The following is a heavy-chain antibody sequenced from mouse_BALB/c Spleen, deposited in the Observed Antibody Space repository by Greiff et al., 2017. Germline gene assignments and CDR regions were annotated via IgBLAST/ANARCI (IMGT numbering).Heavy chain of an antibody. CDR2: INPNNGGT. J-gene: IGHJ2*01. CDR1: GYTFTDYN. V-gene: IGHV1-18*01. CDR3: ARSGGPKPRDYFDY. D-gene: IGHD3-1*01. Sequence: EVQLQQSGPELVKPGASVKIPCKASGYTFTDYNMDWVKQSHGKSLEWIGDINPNNGGTIYNQKFKGKATLTVDKSSSTAYMELRSLTSEDTAVYYCARSGGPKPRDYFDYWGQGTTLTVSS.